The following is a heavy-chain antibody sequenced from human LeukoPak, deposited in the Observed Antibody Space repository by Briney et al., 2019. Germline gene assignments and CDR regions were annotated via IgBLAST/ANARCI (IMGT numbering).Heavy chain of an antibody. D-gene: IGHD4-11*01. V-gene: IGHV1-58*01. Sequence: SVKVSCKASGFTFTTSAVQWVRQARGQRLEWIGWIVVGSGNANYAEMFQERVTITRDMSTSTAYMELSSLRSEDTAVYFCAADLPYSNYGPLDYWGQGTLVTVSS. J-gene: IGHJ4*02. CDR2: IVVGSGNA. CDR3: AADLPYSNYGPLDY. CDR1: GFTFTTSA.